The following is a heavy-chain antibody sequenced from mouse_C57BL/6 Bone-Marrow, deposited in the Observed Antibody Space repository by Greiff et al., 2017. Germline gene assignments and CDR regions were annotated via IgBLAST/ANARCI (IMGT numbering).Heavy chain of an antibody. Sequence: EVKLMESVAELVRPGASVKLSCTASGFNIKNTYMHWVKQRPEQGLEWIGRIDPANGNTKYAPKFQGKATITADTSSNTAYLQLSSLTSEDTAIYYCARDYGSRAWFAYWGQGTLVTVSA. CDR2: IDPANGNT. V-gene: IGHV14-3*01. CDR1: GFNIKNTY. D-gene: IGHD1-1*01. J-gene: IGHJ3*01. CDR3: ARDYGSRAWFAY.